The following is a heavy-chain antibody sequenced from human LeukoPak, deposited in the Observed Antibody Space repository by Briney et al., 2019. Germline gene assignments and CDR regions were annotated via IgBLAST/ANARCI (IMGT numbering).Heavy chain of an antibody. CDR3: ARSPDLGEYSGSYGRFDP. J-gene: IGHJ5*02. Sequence: SVKVSCKASGGTFSSYAISWVRQAPGQGLEWMGGIIPIFGTANYAQKFQGRVTITADESTSTAYMKLSSLRSEDTAVYYCARSPDLGEYSGSYGRFDPWGQGTLVTVSS. CDR2: IIPIFGTA. V-gene: IGHV1-69*01. D-gene: IGHD1-26*01. CDR1: GGTFSSYA.